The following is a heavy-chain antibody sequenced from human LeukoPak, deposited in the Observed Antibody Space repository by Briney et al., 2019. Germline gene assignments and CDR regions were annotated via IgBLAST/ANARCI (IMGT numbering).Heavy chain of an antibody. D-gene: IGHD6-19*01. Sequence: KTSETLSLTCTVSGVSISSYYWSWIRQPPGKGLEWIGYTYYSGSTNYNPSLKSRVTISVDTSKNQFSLKLSSVTAADTAVYYCARTGYSSGWCFDYWGQGTLVTVSS. V-gene: IGHV4-59*01. CDR1: GVSISSYY. J-gene: IGHJ4*02. CDR2: TYYSGST. CDR3: ARTGYSSGWCFDY.